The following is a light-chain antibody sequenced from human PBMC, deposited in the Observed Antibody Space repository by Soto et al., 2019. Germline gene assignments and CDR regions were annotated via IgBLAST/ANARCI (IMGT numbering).Light chain of an antibody. J-gene: IGKJ1*01. V-gene: IGKV3-15*01. Sequence: EILMTQSPATLSVSPGERATVSCRASQSVSSNLAWYQQKPGQAPRLLIYGASTRATGIPARFSGSGSGTEFTLIISSLQSEDSAVYYCQQYNSWLWTFGQGTKVDI. CDR1: QSVSSN. CDR3: QQYNSWLWT. CDR2: GAS.